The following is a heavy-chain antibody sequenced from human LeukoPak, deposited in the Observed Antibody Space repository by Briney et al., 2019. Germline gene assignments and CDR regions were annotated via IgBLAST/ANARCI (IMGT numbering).Heavy chain of an antibody. CDR2: ISAYNGNT. CDR1: GCTFTSYG. CDR3: ARSSHDFWSGYHNWFDP. V-gene: IGHV1-18*01. J-gene: IGHJ5*02. Sequence: ASVKVSCKASGCTFTSYGISWVRQAPGQGLEWMGWISAYNGNTNYAQKLQGRVTMTTDTSTSTAYMELRSLRSDDTAVYYCARSSHDFWSGYHNWFDPWGQGTLVTVSS. D-gene: IGHD3-3*01.